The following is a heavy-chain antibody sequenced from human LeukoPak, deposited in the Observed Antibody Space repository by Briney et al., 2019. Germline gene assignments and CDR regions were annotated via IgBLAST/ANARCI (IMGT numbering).Heavy chain of an antibody. Sequence: GGSLRLSCAASGLTLSTYAMSWVRQAPGKGLEWVSAISGSGGSTYYADSVKGRFTISRDNSKNTLYLQMNSLRAEDTAVYYCAKDRICTNGVCFFDYWGQGTLVTVSS. CDR1: GLTLSTYA. J-gene: IGHJ4*02. CDR2: ISGSGGST. D-gene: IGHD2-8*01. CDR3: AKDRICTNGVCFFDY. V-gene: IGHV3-23*01.